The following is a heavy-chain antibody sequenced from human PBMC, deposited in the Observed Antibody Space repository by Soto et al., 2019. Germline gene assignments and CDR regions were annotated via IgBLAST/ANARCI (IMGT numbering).Heavy chain of an antibody. D-gene: IGHD5-18*01. J-gene: IGHJ4*02. CDR1: GFTFSSYG. Sequence: PGGSLRLSCAASGFTFSSYGMHWVRQAPGKGLEWVAVIWYDGSNKYYADPVKGRFTISRDNSKNTLYLQMNSLRAEDTAVYYCARSGDTAMAIDYWGQGTLVTVSS. V-gene: IGHV3-33*01. CDR3: ARSGDTAMAIDY. CDR2: IWYDGSNK.